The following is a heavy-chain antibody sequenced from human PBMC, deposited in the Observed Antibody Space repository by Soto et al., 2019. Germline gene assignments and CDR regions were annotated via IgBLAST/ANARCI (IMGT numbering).Heavy chain of an antibody. Sequence: QVHLQQWGVGLLKPSETLSLTCAVFGGSFSGWYWSWIRQPPGEGLEWIGEISHDGVSNYNPSLKSRVTISIDTSKKKFALNLNSMSAADTAVYYCARCRQNDYWGQGTLVTVSS. V-gene: IGHV4-34*01. CDR2: ISHDGVS. J-gene: IGHJ4*02. CDR3: ARCRQNDY. CDR1: GGSFSGWY.